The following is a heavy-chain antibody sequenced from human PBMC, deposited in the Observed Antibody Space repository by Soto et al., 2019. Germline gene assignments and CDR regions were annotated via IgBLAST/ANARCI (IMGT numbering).Heavy chain of an antibody. CDR2: IKQDGSEK. CDR3: WLGISGDAFDI. V-gene: IGHV3-7*03. D-gene: IGHD6-19*01. Sequence: GGSLRLSCAASGFTFSSYWMSWVRQAPGKGLEWVANIKQDGSEKYYVDSVKGRFTISRDNAKNSLYLQMNSLRAEDTAVYCCWLGISGDAFDIWGQGTMVTVSS. J-gene: IGHJ3*02. CDR1: GFTFSSYW.